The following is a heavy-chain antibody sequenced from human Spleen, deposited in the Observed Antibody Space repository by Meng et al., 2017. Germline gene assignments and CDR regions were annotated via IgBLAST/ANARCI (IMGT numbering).Heavy chain of an antibody. V-gene: IGHV1-2*06. J-gene: IGHJ4*02. D-gene: IGHD6-25*01. CDR2: INPKSGDT. CDR1: GDNFPDYY. Sequence: QVQLGRSWAEVQKLWASVKVSCKPSGDNFPDYYIHWVRRAPGQGLEWMGRINPKSGDTHYAQKFQARVTMTGDTSISTAYMELSGLRSDDTAMYYCARDEDISAAGKLFGDYWGQGTLVTVSS. CDR3: ARDEDISAAGKLFGDY.